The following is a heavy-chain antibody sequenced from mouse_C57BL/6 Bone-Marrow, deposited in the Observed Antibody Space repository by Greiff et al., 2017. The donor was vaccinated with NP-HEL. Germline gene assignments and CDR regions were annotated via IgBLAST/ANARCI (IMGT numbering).Heavy chain of an antibody. CDR2: IWSGGST. Sequence: VKLVESGPGLVQPSQSLSITCTVSGFSLTSYGVHWVRQSPGKGLEWLGVIWSGGSTDYNAPFISRLSISKDNSKSQVFFKMNSLQADDTAIYYCARNWDYSYAMDYWGQGTSVTVSS. CDR1: GFSLTSYG. CDR3: ARNWDYSYAMDY. V-gene: IGHV2-2*01. J-gene: IGHJ4*01. D-gene: IGHD2-12*01.